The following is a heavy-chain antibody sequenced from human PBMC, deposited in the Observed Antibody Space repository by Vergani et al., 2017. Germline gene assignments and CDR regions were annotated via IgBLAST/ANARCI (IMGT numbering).Heavy chain of an antibody. CDR2: IYHSGST. V-gene: IGHV4-4*02. Sequence: QVQLQESGPGLVKPSGTLSLTCAVSGGSISSSNWWSWVRQPPGKGLEWIGEIYHSGSTNYNPSLKSRVTISVDTSKNQFSLKLSSVTAADTAVYYCARKKRPYCSGGSCYGSYWYFDLWGRGTLVTVSS. CDR3: ARKKRPYCSGGSCYGSYWYFDL. CDR1: GGSISSSNW. D-gene: IGHD2-15*01. J-gene: IGHJ2*01.